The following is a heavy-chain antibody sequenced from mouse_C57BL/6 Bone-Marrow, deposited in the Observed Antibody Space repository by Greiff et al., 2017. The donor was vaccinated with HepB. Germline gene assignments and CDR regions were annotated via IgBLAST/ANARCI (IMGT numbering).Heavy chain of an antibody. V-gene: IGHV1-22*01. CDR2: INPNNGGT. D-gene: IGHD2-3*01. CDR1: GYTFTDYN. J-gene: IGHJ3*01. CDR3: ARDGYYGGVFAY. Sequence: EVQLQQSGPELVKPGASVKMSCKASGYTFTDYNMHWVKQSHGKSLEWIGYINPNNGGTSYNQKFKGKVTLTVNTSSTTAYMELRSLTSEDSAVYYCARDGYYGGVFAYWGQGTLVTVSA.